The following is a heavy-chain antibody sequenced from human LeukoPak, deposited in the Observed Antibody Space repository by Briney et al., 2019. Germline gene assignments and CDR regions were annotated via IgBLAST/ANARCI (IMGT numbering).Heavy chain of an antibody. CDR3: TTEPPMDFFVVLPA. J-gene: IGHJ5*02. CDR2: ISYDGSNK. CDR1: GFTFSSYG. D-gene: IGHD2-2*01. Sequence: GGSLRLSCAASGFTFSSYGMHWVRQAPGKGLEWVAVISYDGSNKYYADSVKGRFTIPRDNSKNTLYLQMNSLKTEDTAVYYCTTEPPMDFFVVLPAWGQGTLVTVSS. V-gene: IGHV3-30*03.